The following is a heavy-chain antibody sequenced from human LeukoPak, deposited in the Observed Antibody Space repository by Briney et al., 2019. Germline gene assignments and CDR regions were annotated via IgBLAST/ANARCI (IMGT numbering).Heavy chain of an antibody. J-gene: IGHJ6*02. Sequence: SQTLSVTRSVSGRFISLGAYFWRWIRQHPGKGLEWIGYIYYSGSTYYNPSLKSRVTISVDTSKKQFSLNLSSVTDAATTVYYCARQHDYVKGYFYGMEVWGQGTTVTVSS. CDR1: GRFISLGAYF. V-gene: IGHV4-31*02. CDR2: IYYSGST. D-gene: IGHD4-17*01. CDR3: ARQHDYVKGYFYGMEV.